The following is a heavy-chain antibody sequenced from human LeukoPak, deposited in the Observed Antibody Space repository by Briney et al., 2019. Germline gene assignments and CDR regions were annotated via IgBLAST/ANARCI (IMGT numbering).Heavy chain of an antibody. CDR3: ARSMLYGDYPSFDY. J-gene: IGHJ4*02. CDR1: GGSISSGGYY. Sequence: PSETLSLTCTVSGGSISSGGYYWSWIRQHPGKGLEWIGYIYYSGSTYYNPSLKSRVTISVDTSKNQFSLKLSSVAAADTAVYYCARSMLYGDYPSFDYWGQGTLVTVSS. V-gene: IGHV4-31*03. CDR2: IYYSGST. D-gene: IGHD4-17*01.